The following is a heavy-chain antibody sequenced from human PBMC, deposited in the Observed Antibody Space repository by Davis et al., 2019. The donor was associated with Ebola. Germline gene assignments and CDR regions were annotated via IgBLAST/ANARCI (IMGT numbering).Heavy chain of an antibody. Sequence: GESLKISCEASGFTFAFSGYTMFWVRQAPGRGLEWVSGVYETGAAIYYADSVKGRFTVSRDNAKNSLFLQMNSLRDEDSAVYYCARDYIFAFDLWGQGTQVTVSS. V-gene: IGHV3-48*02. CDR2: VYETGAAI. CDR1: GFTFAFSGYT. J-gene: IGHJ5*02. D-gene: IGHD4-11*01. CDR3: ARDYIFAFDL.